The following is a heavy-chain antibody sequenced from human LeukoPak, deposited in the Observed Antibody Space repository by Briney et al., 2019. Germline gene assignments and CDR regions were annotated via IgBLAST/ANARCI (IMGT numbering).Heavy chain of an antibody. J-gene: IGHJ4*02. V-gene: IGHV3-7*05. CDR2: IKQDGSEK. D-gene: IGHD6-19*01. Sequence: GGSLRLFCAASGFTFSDFWMSWVRQAPGKGLEWVANIKQDGSEKYYVDSVKGRFTISRDNAKNSLYLQMNSLRAEDTAVYYCAGSSGWARYFDYWGQGALVTASS. CDR3: AGSSGWARYFDY. CDR1: GFTFSDFW.